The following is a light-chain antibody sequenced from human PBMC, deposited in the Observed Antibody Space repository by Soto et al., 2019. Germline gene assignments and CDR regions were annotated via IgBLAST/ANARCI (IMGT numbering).Light chain of an antibody. CDR1: NSDVGGYNY. V-gene: IGLV2-14*01. CDR3: SSYTSRTTVV. Sequence: QSALTQPASVSGSPGQSITISCTGTNSDVGGYNYVSWYQQHPGKAPKLLIYEVINRPSGVSNRFSGSKSGNTASLTISGLQAEDEADYYCSSYTSRTTVVFGGGTKVTV. CDR2: EVI. J-gene: IGLJ2*01.